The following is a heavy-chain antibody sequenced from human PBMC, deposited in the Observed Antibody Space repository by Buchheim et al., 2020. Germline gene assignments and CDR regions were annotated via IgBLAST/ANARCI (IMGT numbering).Heavy chain of an antibody. V-gene: IGHV4-34*01. CDR3: ARMPTTLYGMDV. D-gene: IGHD4-11*01. Sequence: QVQLQQWGAGLLKPSETLSLTCAVYGGSFSGYYWSWIRQHPGKGLEWIGYIYYSGSTYYNPSLKSRVTKSVDTSKNQFSLKPSSVTAADTGVYYCARMPTTLYGMDVWGQGTT. CDR1: GGSFSGYY. CDR2: IYYSGST. J-gene: IGHJ6*02.